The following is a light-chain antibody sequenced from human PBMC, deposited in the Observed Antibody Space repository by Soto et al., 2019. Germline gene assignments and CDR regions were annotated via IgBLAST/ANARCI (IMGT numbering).Light chain of an antibody. CDR3: QQYSASPAT. J-gene: IGKJ1*01. CDR1: QSVLWTANYKNS. V-gene: IGKV4-1*01. CDR2: WAS. Sequence: DIVMTQFPDSLTVSLGERATISCKSSQSVLWTANYKNSLAWYQVKPGQPPRLLIYWASTRQSGVPDRFSGRGCGADFTLTSDSVRAEDLAGYYCQQYSASPATFGQGTRVEIK.